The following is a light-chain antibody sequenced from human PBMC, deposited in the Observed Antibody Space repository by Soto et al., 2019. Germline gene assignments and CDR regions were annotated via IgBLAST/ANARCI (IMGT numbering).Light chain of an antibody. CDR2: VFS. CDR1: QNVHIN. CDR3: HQYESWTRH. V-gene: IGKV3-15*01. Sequence: ETVMTQSPATLSVSPGDTATLSCRSSQNVHINLAWYQQKPGQAPTLLIYVFSSRAPGEPARFSRARSGTEFTLPFSRLQSADFAAYYCHQYESWTRHFGQGSK. J-gene: IGKJ2*01.